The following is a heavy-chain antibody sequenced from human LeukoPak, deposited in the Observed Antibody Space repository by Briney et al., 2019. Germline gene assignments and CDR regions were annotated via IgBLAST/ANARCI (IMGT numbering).Heavy chain of an antibody. D-gene: IGHD6-13*01. CDR3: VRDLFFAAAEREGDDY. CDR1: GYTFSSFG. J-gene: IGHJ4*02. Sequence: ASVKVSCKASGYTFSSFGISWVRQAPGQGLEWMGWISAYNGYTNYAPDFQGRVTMTTDTSASTAYMELRSLRSDDTAVYYCVRDLFFAAAEREGDDYWGQGTLVTVSS. CDR2: ISAYNGYT. V-gene: IGHV1-18*01.